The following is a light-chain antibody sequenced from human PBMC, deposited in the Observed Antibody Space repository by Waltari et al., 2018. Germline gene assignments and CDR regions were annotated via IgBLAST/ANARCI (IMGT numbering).Light chain of an antibody. J-gene: IGKJ1*01. CDR1: KSASVY. Sequence: IALTQSPATLPLSPGERATLSCRANKSASVYLAWYQHKPGQAPRLLIYDTSNRATGIPARFSGSGSETDFTLTISTLQAEDVAVYYCHQYCSTPLTFGQGTKVDIK. CDR2: DTS. CDR3: HQYCSTPLT. V-gene: IGKV3-11*01.